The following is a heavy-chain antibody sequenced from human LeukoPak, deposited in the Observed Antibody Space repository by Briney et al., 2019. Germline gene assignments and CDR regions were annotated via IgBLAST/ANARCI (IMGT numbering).Heavy chain of an antibody. D-gene: IGHD6-19*01. V-gene: IGHV4-59*01. CDR1: GGSISSYY. Sequence: NPSETLSLTCTVSGGSISSYYWSWIRQPPGKGLEWIGYISYSGSTYYNPSLKSRVTISVDTSKNQFSLKLSSVTAADTAVYYCARTDNSGWYVFDYWGQGTLVTVSS. CDR3: ARTDNSGWYVFDY. J-gene: IGHJ4*02. CDR2: ISYSGST.